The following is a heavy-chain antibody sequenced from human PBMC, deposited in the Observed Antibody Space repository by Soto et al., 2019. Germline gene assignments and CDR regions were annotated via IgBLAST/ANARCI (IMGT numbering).Heavy chain of an antibody. CDR1: GFTFSSYA. Sequence: EVQLLESGGGLVQPGGSLRLSCAASGFTFSSYAVSWVRQAPGKGLEWVSAISGSGGSTYYADSVKGRFTISRDNSKNTLYLQMNSLRAEDTAVYYCAKDGNPIPYLTGYYRLGWFDPWGQGTLVTVSP. D-gene: IGHD3-9*01. V-gene: IGHV3-23*01. J-gene: IGHJ5*02. CDR2: ISGSGGST. CDR3: AKDGNPIPYLTGYYRLGWFDP.